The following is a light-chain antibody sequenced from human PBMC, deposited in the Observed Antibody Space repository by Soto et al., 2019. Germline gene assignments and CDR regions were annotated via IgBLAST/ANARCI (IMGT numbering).Light chain of an antibody. CDR3: QSYDNGLNGQV. CDR1: SSSLGAGHA. J-gene: IGLJ3*02. Sequence: QSVLTQPPSVSGAPGQRVTISCTGSSSSLGAGHAVHWYQQLPGKAPKLLIFDNNHRPSGVPERFAGSKSGASASLAITGLQPEDEGDFYCQSYDNGLNGQVFGGGTKLTVL. CDR2: DNN. V-gene: IGLV1-40*01.